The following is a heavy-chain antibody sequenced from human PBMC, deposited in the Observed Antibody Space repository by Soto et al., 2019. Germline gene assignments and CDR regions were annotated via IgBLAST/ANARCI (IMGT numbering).Heavy chain of an antibody. J-gene: IGHJ4*02. CDR3: ARDRDDYGSGSYYNRIDF. V-gene: IGHV1-69*01. D-gene: IGHD3-10*01. CDR2: IVPLFGTP. CDR1: GGIFSTYA. Sequence: QVQLVQSGAEVKKPGSSVKVSCKASGGIFSTYAISWLRQAPGQGLEWMGGIVPLFGTPNYGQRFQGRVTITADESTSTASMELSRLRSEDTAVYYCARDRDDYGSGSYYNRIDFWGQGTLVTVSS.